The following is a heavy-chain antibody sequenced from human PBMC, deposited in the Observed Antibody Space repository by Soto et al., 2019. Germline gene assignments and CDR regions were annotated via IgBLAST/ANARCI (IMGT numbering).Heavy chain of an antibody. D-gene: IGHD2-8*01. CDR2: IYYSGST. V-gene: IGHV4-39*01. Sequence: ASETLYLTCTVSGGSISSSSYYWGWIRQPPGKGLEWIGSIYYSGSTYYNPSLKSRVTISVDTSKNQFSLKLSSVTAADTAVYYCARLRALTRIDYWGQGTLVTVSS. CDR3: ARLRALTRIDY. J-gene: IGHJ4*02. CDR1: GGSISSSSYY.